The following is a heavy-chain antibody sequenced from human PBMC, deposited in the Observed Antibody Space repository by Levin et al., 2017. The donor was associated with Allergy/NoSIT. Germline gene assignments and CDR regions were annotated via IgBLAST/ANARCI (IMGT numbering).Heavy chain of an antibody. CDR2: IRQDGNEI. CDR1: GFTFSNYW. J-gene: IGHJ4*02. V-gene: IGHV3-7*03. D-gene: IGHD2-15*01. Sequence: PGGSLRLSCVASGFTFSNYWVTWVRQAPGKGLEWVANIRQDGNEIYYVDSVKGRFTISRDNAQNSLYLQMNSVRAEDTAVYYCTRSLGYCSGGSCFPFDYWGQGTLVTVSS. CDR3: TRSLGYCSGGSCFPFDY.